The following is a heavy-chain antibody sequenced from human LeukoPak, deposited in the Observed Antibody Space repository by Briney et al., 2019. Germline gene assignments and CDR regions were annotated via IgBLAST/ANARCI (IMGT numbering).Heavy chain of an antibody. CDR2: TVPL. V-gene: IGHV1-69*05. D-gene: IGHD4/OR15-4a*01. J-gene: IGHJ6*03. CDR3: ARAPYGVYSGDYYSYYMDV. Sequence: SVRVSCKASGGTFSGYAVIWVRQAPGQGLEWMGGTVPLKYAQKFQGRVTFTTDESTSTAFMKLSSLTSQDTAVYFCARAPYGVYSGDYYSYYMDVWGKGTTVTVSS. CDR1: GGTFSGYA.